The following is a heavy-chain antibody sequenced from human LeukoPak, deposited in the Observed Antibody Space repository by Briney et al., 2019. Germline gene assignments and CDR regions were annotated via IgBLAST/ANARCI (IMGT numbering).Heavy chain of an antibody. D-gene: IGHD2-15*01. CDR1: GGTFSSYA. V-gene: IGHV1-69*06. J-gene: IGHJ4*02. CDR2: IIPIFGTA. CDR3: ARDEYCSGGSCYSPLY. Sequence: SVKVSCKASGGTFSSYAISWVRQAPGQRLEWMGRIIPIFGTANYAQKFQGRVTITADKSTSTAYMELSSLRSEDTAVYYCARDEYCSGGSCYSPLYWGQGTLVTVSS.